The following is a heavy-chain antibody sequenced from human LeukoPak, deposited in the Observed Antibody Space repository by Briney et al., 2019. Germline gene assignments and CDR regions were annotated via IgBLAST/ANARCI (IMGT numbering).Heavy chain of an antibody. CDR3: ARQITMVRRYFDY. CDR2: ISWDGGST. Sequence: GGSLRLSCAASGFTFDDYTMHWVRQAPGKGLEWVSLISWDGGSTYYADSVKGRFTISRDNSKNSLYLQMNSLRTEDTALYYGARQITMVRRYFDYWGQGTLVTVSS. CDR1: GFTFDDYT. D-gene: IGHD3-10*01. V-gene: IGHV3-43*01. J-gene: IGHJ4*02.